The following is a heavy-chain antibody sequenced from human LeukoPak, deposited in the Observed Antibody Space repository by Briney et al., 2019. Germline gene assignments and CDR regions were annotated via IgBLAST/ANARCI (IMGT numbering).Heavy chain of an antibody. Sequence: GGSLRLSCAASGFTFSSYSMNWVRQAPGKGLEWVSSISSSSSYIYYADSVKGRFTNSRDNAKNSLYLQMNSLRAEDTAVYYCARRDTVTTSGMDVWGQGTTVTVSS. CDR3: ARRDTVTTSGMDV. CDR1: GFTFSSYS. J-gene: IGHJ6*02. D-gene: IGHD4-17*01. CDR2: ISSSSSYI. V-gene: IGHV3-21*01.